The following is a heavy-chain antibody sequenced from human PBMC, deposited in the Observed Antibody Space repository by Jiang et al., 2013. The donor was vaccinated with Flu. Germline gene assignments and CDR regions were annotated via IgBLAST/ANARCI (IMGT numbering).Heavy chain of an antibody. CDR1: GYTFNNYW. Sequence: LRISCKGSGYTFNNYWVGWVRQRPGEGLQHVGIINPSNSDARYSPSFQDQVTISADKSISTAYLQWSSLKASDTAMYYCARRHSSSWSGDAFDIWGQGTMVTVSS. V-gene: IGHV5-51*01. CDR2: INPSNSDA. D-gene: IGHD6-13*01. CDR3: ARRHSSSWSGDAFDI. J-gene: IGHJ3*02.